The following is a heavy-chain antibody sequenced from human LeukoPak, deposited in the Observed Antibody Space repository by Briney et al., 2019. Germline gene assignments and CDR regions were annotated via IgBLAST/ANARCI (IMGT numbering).Heavy chain of an antibody. D-gene: IGHD3-10*02. J-gene: IGHJ4*02. CDR2: IYYSGNT. Sequence: SETLSLTCTVSGGSISPYYWSWIRQPPGKGLEWLGYIYYSGNTDYNPSLKSRVAISVDTSKNQFSLKLSSVTAADTAVYYCARSTGTTMFIDYWGQGTLVTISS. CDR1: GGSISPYY. CDR3: ARSTGTTMFIDY. V-gene: IGHV4-59*01.